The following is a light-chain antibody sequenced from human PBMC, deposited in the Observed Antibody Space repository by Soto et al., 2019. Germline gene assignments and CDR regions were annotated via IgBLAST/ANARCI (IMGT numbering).Light chain of an antibody. J-gene: IGKJ5*01. Sequence: EIVLTQSPGTLSLSPGERATLSCRASQSVSSNYLAWYQQKPGQAPSLLIYDASSRATGIPDRFSGSGSGTDFTLTISRLEPEDFGMYYCQQYGNSAPITFGQGTRVE. V-gene: IGKV3-20*01. CDR1: QSVSSNY. CDR2: DAS. CDR3: QQYGNSAPIT.